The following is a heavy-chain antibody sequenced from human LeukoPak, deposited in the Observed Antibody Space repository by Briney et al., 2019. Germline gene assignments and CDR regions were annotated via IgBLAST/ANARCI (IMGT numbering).Heavy chain of an antibody. D-gene: IGHD3-22*01. J-gene: IGHJ5*02. CDR2: INPNSGGT. Sequence: ASVKVSCKASGYTFTGYYMHWVRQAPGQGLEWMGWINPNSGGTNYAQKFQGRVTMTRNTSISTAYMELSSLRSEDTAVYYCARGKYYDSSGYLNWFDPWGQGTLVTVSS. CDR3: ARGKYYDSSGYLNWFDP. V-gene: IGHV1-2*02. CDR1: GYTFTGYY.